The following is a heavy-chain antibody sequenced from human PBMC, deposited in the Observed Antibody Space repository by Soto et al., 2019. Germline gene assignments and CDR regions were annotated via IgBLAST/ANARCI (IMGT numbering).Heavy chain of an antibody. V-gene: IGHV3-23*01. CDR3: AKTFCRHWEGVVTAIPNAFDI. Sequence: GGSLRLSCAASGFTFSSYAMSWVRQAPGKGLEWVSAISGSGGSTYYADSVKGRFTISRDNSKNTLYLQMNSLRAEDTAVYYCAKTFCRHWEGVVTAIPNAFDIWGQGTMVTVSS. J-gene: IGHJ3*02. CDR1: GFTFSSYA. CDR2: ISGSGGST. D-gene: IGHD2-21*02.